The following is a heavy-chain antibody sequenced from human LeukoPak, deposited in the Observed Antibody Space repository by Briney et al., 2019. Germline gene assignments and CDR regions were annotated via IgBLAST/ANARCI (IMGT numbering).Heavy chain of an antibody. Sequence: PGGSLRLSCAASGFTFSSYDMHWVRQATGKGLGWVSGIGIAGDTHYANSVRGRFTIFRENARNSLYLQMNSLRVEDTAVYYCARAEQAYHGRLDSWGQGILVTVSS. CDR3: ARAEQAYHGRLDS. J-gene: IGHJ5*01. CDR1: GFTFSSYD. CDR2: IGIAGDT. V-gene: IGHV3-13*01. D-gene: IGHD3-16*01.